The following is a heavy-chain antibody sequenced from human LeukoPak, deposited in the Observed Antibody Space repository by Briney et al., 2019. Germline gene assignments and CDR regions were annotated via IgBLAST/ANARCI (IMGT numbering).Heavy chain of an antibody. V-gene: IGHV3-7*01. J-gene: IGHJ3*01. Sequence: PGGSLRLSCAASGFTFSNSWMTWVRQAPGKGLQWVAHRKEDGAQTNYVDSVKGRFTISRDNAKTSLYLQMDSLRAEDTAVYYCARDMGFYGFDFWGQGTMVTVSP. CDR1: GFTFSNSW. CDR2: RKEDGAQT. CDR3: ARDMGFYGFDF. D-gene: IGHD3-10*01.